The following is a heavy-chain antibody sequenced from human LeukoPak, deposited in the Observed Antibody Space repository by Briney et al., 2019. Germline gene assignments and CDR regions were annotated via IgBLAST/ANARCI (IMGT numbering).Heavy chain of an antibody. D-gene: IGHD2-15*01. Sequence: GGSLRLSCVASGFTFRSYEMNWLRQAPGKGLEWVSAISGSGGSTNYAHSVKGRFTISIDNSKNTLYLQMNSVRAEDTAVYYCARDRVHSSGGHDYWGQGTLVNVSS. CDR3: ARDRVHSSGGHDY. V-gene: IGHV3-23*01. CDR1: GFTFRSYE. J-gene: IGHJ4*02. CDR2: ISGSGGST.